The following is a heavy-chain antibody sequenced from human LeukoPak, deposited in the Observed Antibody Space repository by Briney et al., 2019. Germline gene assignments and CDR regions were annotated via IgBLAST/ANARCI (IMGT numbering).Heavy chain of an antibody. Sequence: GASVKVSCKASGYTFTSYGFSWVRQAPGQGLEWMGWISTYNGNTAYAQNLQGRVTMTTDTSTTTAYMELRSLRSDDTAVYYCARGAEGSSGPRENYFYYFGMDVWGQGTTVTVSS. D-gene: IGHD6-19*01. CDR1: GYTFTSYG. CDR3: ARGAEGSSGPRENYFYYFGMDV. V-gene: IGHV1-18*01. CDR2: ISTYNGNT. J-gene: IGHJ6*02.